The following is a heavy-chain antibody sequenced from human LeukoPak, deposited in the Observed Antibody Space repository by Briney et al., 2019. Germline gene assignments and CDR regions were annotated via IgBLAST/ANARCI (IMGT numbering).Heavy chain of an antibody. V-gene: IGHV3-9*01. J-gene: IGHJ4*02. CDR1: KFTFTNYW. Sequence: GGSLRLSCAASKFTFTNYWMSWVRQAPGKGLEWVSGISWNSGSIGYADSVKGRLTISRDNAKNSLYLQMNSLRAEDTALYYCAKDRSYGDYYFDYWGQGTLVTVSS. D-gene: IGHD4-17*01. CDR3: AKDRSYGDYYFDY. CDR2: ISWNSGSI.